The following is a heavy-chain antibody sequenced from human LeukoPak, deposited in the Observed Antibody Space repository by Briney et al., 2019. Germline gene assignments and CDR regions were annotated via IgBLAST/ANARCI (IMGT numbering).Heavy chain of an antibody. Sequence: ASVKVSCKASGYTFTGYYMHWVRQAPGQGLEWMGWINPNSGGTNYAQKFQGRVTMTRDTSISTAYMELSRLRSDDTAVYYCARALKWGAREVFDIWGQGTMVTVSS. D-gene: IGHD1-26*01. CDR3: ARALKWGAREVFDI. J-gene: IGHJ3*02. CDR1: GYTFTGYY. V-gene: IGHV1-2*02. CDR2: INPNSGGT.